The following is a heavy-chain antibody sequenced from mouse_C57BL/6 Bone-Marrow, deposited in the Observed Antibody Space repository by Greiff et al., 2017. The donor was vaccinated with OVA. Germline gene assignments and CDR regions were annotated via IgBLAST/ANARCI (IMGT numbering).Heavy chain of an antibody. Sequence: QVQLQQSGPELVKPGASVKISCKAFGYAFSSSWMNWVKQRPGKGLEWIGRIYPGDGDTNYNGKFKGKATLTADKSSSTAYMQLSSLTSEDSAVYFCARCPYDYYAMDYWGQGTSVTVSS. J-gene: IGHJ4*01. CDR3: ARCPYDYYAMDY. CDR2: IYPGDGDT. V-gene: IGHV1-82*01. CDR1: GYAFSSSW. D-gene: IGHD6-5*01.